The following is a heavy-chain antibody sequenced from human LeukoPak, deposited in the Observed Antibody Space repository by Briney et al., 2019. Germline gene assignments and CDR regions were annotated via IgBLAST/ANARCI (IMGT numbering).Heavy chain of an antibody. CDR2: ISGSGGST. CDR3: TTPYDFWTGPPDY. Sequence: GGSLRLSCAASGFTFSSYAMSWVRQAPGKGLEWVSGISGSGGSTAYGDSVKGRFTISRDNSKNTLYLQMNSLKTEDTAVYYCTTPYDFWTGPPDYWGQGTLVTVSS. J-gene: IGHJ4*02. CDR1: GFTFSSYA. V-gene: IGHV3-23*01. D-gene: IGHD3-3*01.